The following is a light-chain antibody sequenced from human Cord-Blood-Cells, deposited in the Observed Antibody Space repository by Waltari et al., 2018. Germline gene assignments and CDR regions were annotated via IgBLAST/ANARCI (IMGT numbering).Light chain of an antibody. CDR1: QSLLHSDGKTY. J-gene: IGKJ4*01. V-gene: IGKV2D-29*02. CDR3: MQSIQPPLT. Sequence: DIVMTQTPLSLSVTPGQPASISCKSSQSLLHSDGKTYLYLYLQKPGQSPQLLIYEVSYRFSGVPDRFSGSWSGTEFTLKIRRVEAWDVGVYFWMQSIQPPLTFGGGTKVEIK. CDR2: EVS.